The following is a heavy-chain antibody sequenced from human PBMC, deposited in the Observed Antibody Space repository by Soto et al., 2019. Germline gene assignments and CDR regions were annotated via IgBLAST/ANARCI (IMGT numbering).Heavy chain of an antibody. CDR2: IIPIFGTA. CDR3: ARHVPAAGYYYGMDV. D-gene: IGHD2-2*01. J-gene: IGHJ6*04. CDR1: GGTFSSYA. V-gene: IGHV1-69*12. Sequence: QVQLVQSGAEVKKPGSSVKVSCKASGGTFSSYAISWVRQAPGQGLEWMGGIIPIFGTANYAQKFQGRVTINADESTSKADMELSILRSEDTAVYYCARHVPAAGYYYGMDVWGDGATVTVSS.